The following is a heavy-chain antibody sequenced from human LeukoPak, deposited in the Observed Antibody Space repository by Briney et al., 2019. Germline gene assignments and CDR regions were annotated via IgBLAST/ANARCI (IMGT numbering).Heavy chain of an antibody. Sequence: GGSLRLSCAASGFTFSSYSMNWVRQAPGKGLEWVSSISSSSSYIYYADSVKSRFTISRDNAKSSLSLQMNSLRAEDTAVYYCARDYSPPHYYDSSGYFDDWGQGTLVTVSS. CDR3: ARDYSPPHYYDSSGYFDD. D-gene: IGHD3-22*01. CDR1: GFTFSSYS. CDR2: ISSSSSYI. J-gene: IGHJ4*02. V-gene: IGHV3-21*01.